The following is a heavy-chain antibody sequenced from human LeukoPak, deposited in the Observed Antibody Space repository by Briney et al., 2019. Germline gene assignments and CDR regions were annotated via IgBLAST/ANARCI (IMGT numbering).Heavy chain of an antibody. V-gene: IGHV4-59*08. CDR1: GGSISSYY. D-gene: IGHD3-9*01. J-gene: IGHJ4*02. CDR3: ARQYYDILNAYYQIDY. Sequence: SETLSLTCTVSGGSISSYYWSWIRQPPGKGLEWIGYSYYSGSTSYNPSLKSRVIISVDMSKNQFSLKLSSVTAADTAVYYCARQYYDILNAYYQIDYWGQGILVTVSS. CDR2: SYYSGST.